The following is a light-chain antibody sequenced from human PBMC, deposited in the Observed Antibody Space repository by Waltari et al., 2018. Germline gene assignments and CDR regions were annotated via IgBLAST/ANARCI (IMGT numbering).Light chain of an antibody. J-gene: IGKJ1*01. CDR2: RAS. CDR3: QQYKTYPWT. V-gene: IGKV1-5*03. Sequence: DIQMTQSPSTLSASVGDRVTITCRASQTIDSLAWYQEKQGKVPKLLLYRASTLESGVPPRFSGSGSGTEFTLTISSLRPDDFATYYCQQYKTYPWTFGQGTKLEVK. CDR1: QTIDS.